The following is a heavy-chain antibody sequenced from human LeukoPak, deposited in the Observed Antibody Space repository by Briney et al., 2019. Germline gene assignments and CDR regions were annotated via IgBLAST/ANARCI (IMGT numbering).Heavy chain of an antibody. Sequence: ASVKASCKASGYTFTGYYMHWVRQDPGQGLEWMGWINPNSGGTNYAQKFQGRVTMTRDTSISTAYMELSRLRSDDTAVYYCASLGYSYDTFDYWGQGTLVTVSS. CDR1: GYTFTGYY. D-gene: IGHD5-18*01. CDR2: INPNSGGT. V-gene: IGHV1-2*02. J-gene: IGHJ4*02. CDR3: ASLGYSYDTFDY.